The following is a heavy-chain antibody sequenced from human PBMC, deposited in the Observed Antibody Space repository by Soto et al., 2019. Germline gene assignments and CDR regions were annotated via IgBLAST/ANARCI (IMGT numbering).Heavy chain of an antibody. CDR2: ISSNGGST. CDR3: ARDLLRYFDWFPGFDP. D-gene: IGHD3-9*01. V-gene: IGHV3-64*01. CDR1: GFTFSSYA. Sequence: GGSLRLSCAASGFTFSSYAMHWVRQAPGKGLEYVSAISSNGGSTYYANSVKGRFTISRDNSKNTLYLQMGSLRAEDMAVYYCARDLLRYFDWFPGFDPWGQGTLVTVSS. J-gene: IGHJ5*02.